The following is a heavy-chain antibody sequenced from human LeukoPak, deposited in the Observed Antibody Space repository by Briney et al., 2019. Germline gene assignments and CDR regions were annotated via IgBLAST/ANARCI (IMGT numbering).Heavy chain of an antibody. J-gene: IGHJ4*02. Sequence: PSETLSLTCTVSGGSISSGDYYWSWIRQPPGKGLEWIGYIYYSGSTYYNPSLKSRVTISVDTSKNQFSLKLSSVTAADTAVYYCARVRPFGELSDYWGQGTLVTVSS. CDR1: GGSISSGDYY. CDR3: ARVRPFGELSDY. D-gene: IGHD3-10*01. V-gene: IGHV4-30-4*01. CDR2: IYYSGST.